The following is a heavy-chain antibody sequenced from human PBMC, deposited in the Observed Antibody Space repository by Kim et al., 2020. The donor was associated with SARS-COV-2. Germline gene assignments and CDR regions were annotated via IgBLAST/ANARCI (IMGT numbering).Heavy chain of an antibody. Sequence: GGSLRLSCAASGFTFDDYGMSWVRQAPGKGLEWVSGINWNGGSTGYADSVKGRFTISRDNAKNSLYLQMNSLRAEDTALYHCARDLELPPYNWFDPWGQGTLVTVSS. CDR3: ARDLELPPYNWFDP. CDR1: GFTFDDYG. D-gene: IGHD3-10*01. CDR2: INWNGGST. J-gene: IGHJ5*02. V-gene: IGHV3-20*01.